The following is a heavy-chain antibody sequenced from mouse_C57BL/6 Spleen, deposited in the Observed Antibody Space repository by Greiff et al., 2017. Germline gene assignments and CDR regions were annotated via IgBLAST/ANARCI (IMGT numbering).Heavy chain of an antibody. CDR3: ARKGLGAY. Sequence: QVQLQQPGAELVRPGTSVKLSCKASGYTFTSYWMHWVKQRPGQGLEWIGVIDPSDSYTNYNQKLKGKATLTVDTSSSTAYMQLSSLTSEDSAVYYCARKGLGAYWGQGTLVTVSA. J-gene: IGHJ3*01. CDR2: IDPSDSYT. CDR1: GYTFTSYW. D-gene: IGHD3-3*01. V-gene: IGHV1-59*01.